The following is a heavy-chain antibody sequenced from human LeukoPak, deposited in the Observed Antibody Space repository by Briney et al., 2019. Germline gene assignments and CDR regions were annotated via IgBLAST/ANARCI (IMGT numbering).Heavy chain of an antibody. Sequence: RGGSLRLSCAASGFIFRNSGMHWVRQALGKGLEWVAFIRYDGSIKYYADSVNGRFTISRDNSENTLYLQMNSLRAEDTAVYYCAKDVNTGGDYFDYWGQGTLVTVSS. J-gene: IGHJ4*02. D-gene: IGHD1-14*01. CDR1: GFIFRNSG. CDR3: AKDVNTGGDYFDY. CDR2: IRYDGSIK. V-gene: IGHV3-30*02.